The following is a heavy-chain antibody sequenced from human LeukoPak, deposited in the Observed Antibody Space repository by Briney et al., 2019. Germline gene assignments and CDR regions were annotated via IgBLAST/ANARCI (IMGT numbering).Heavy chain of an antibody. J-gene: IGHJ4*02. Sequence: KASETLSLTCTVSGGSISSYYWSWIRQPPGKGLEWIGYIYYSGSTNYNPSLKSRVTISVDTSKNQFSLKLSSVTAADTAVYYCARVRDDYGDYHFDYWGQGTLVTVSS. V-gene: IGHV4-59*01. CDR3: ARVRDDYGDYHFDY. D-gene: IGHD4-17*01. CDR2: IYYSGST. CDR1: GGSISSYY.